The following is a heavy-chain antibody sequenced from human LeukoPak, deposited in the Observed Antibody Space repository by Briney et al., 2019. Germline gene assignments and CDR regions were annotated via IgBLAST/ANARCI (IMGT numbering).Heavy chain of an antibody. J-gene: IGHJ5*02. D-gene: IGHD1-1*01. CDR2: IYPGDSTT. CDR1: GYSIPYYW. Sequence: GESLKISCNGSGYSIPYYWNGWGRQMPGKGLEWLGIIYPGDSTTRYRPSFQGQVTISADKSINTAYLQWSSLKASDTATYYRARLYTTLTKRIWRGFDPWGQGTLVTVYS. V-gene: IGHV5-51*01. CDR3: ARLYTTLTKRIWRGFDP.